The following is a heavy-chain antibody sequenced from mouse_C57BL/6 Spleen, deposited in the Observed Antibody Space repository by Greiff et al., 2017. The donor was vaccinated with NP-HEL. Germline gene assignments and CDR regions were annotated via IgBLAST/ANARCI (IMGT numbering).Heavy chain of an antibody. CDR3: AREGSY. CDR1: GYSITSGYY. Sequence: DVHLVESGPGLVKPSQSLSLTCSVTGYSITSGYYWNWIRQFPGNKLEWMGYISYDGSNNYNPSLKNRISITRDTSKNQFFLKLNSVTTEDTATYYCAREGSYWGQGTTLTVSS. J-gene: IGHJ2*01. V-gene: IGHV3-6*01. CDR2: ISYDGSN.